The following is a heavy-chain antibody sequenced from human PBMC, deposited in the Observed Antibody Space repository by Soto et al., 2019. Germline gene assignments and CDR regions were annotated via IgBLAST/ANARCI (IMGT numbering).Heavy chain of an antibody. CDR1: GGSVSSGSYY. CDR3: ARDNPYYDSSGYYHDAFDI. D-gene: IGHD3-22*01. Sequence: QVQLQESGPGLVKPSETPSLTCTVSGGSVSSGSYYWSWIRQPPGKGLEWIGYIYYSGSTNYNPSLKSRVTISVDTSKNQFSLKLSSVTAADTAVYYCARDNPYYDSSGYYHDAFDIWGQGTMVTVSS. CDR2: IYYSGST. J-gene: IGHJ3*02. V-gene: IGHV4-61*01.